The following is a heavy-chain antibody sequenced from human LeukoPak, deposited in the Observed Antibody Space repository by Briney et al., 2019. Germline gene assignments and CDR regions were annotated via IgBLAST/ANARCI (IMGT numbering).Heavy chain of an antibody. CDR1: AGSISSVTYY. CDR3: ARGGLDNWFDP. V-gene: IGHV4-61*01. D-gene: IGHD3-9*01. CDR2: IYYSGST. Sequence: SETLSLTCTVSAGSISSVTYYWGLIRQPPGKGLEWIGYIYYSGSTNYNPSLKSRVTISVDTSKNQFSLKLSSVTAADTAVYYCARGGLDNWFDPWGQGTLVTVSS. J-gene: IGHJ5*02.